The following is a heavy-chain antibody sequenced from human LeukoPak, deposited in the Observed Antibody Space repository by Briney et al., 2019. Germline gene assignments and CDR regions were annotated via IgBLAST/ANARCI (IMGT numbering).Heavy chain of an antibody. CDR3: AKGLIWAPIVVVPAAVDY. J-gene: IGHJ4*02. CDR1: GFTFSSYA. Sequence: GGSLRLSCAASGFTFSSYAMSWVRQAPGKGLEWVSAISGSGGSTYYTDSVKGRFTISRDNSKNTLYLQMNSLRAEDTAVYYCAKGLIWAPIVVVPAAVDYWGQGTLVTVSS. V-gene: IGHV3-23*01. D-gene: IGHD2-2*01. CDR2: ISGSGGST.